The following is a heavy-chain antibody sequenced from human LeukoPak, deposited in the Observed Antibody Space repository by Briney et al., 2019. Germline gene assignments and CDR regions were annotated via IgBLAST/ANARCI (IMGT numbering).Heavy chain of an antibody. V-gene: IGHV1-8*02. CDR1: GGTFSSYA. CDR2: MNPNSGNT. CDR3: ARGVVVPAAMLFSPYYYYYMDV. Sequence: ASVKVSCKASGGTFSSYAISWVRQATGQGLEWMGWMNPNSGNTGYAQKFQGRVTMTRNTSISTAYMELSSLRSEDTAVYYCARGVVVPAAMLFSPYYYYYMDVWGKGTTVTISS. D-gene: IGHD2-2*01. J-gene: IGHJ6*03.